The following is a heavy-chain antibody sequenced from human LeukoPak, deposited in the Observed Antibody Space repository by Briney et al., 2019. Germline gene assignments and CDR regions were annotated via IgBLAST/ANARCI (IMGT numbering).Heavy chain of an antibody. V-gene: IGHV3-66*02. CDR1: GFTVSSNY. Sequence: PGGSLRLSCAASGFTVSSNYMSWVRQAPGKGLEWVSVIYSGGSTYYADSVKGRFTISRDNSKNTLYLQVNSLRAEDTAVYYCARGNLGYCSGGSCYSGYYYYGMDVWGQGTTVTVSS. CDR3: ARGNLGYCSGGSCYSGYYYYGMDV. CDR2: IYSGGST. J-gene: IGHJ6*02. D-gene: IGHD2-15*01.